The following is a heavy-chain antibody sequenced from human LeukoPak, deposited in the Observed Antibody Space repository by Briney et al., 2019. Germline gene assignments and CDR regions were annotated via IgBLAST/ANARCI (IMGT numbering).Heavy chain of an antibody. CDR3: ARDGKLMVRGVTAYYYYYMDV. Sequence: GGSLRLSCAASGFTFSSYAMHWVRQAPGKGLEWVAVISYDGSNKYYADSVKGRFTISRDNSKNTLYLQMNSLRAEDTAVYYYARDGKLMVRGVTAYYYYYMDVWGKGTTVTVSS. V-gene: IGHV3-30*04. CDR1: GFTFSSYA. CDR2: ISYDGSNK. D-gene: IGHD3-10*01. J-gene: IGHJ6*03.